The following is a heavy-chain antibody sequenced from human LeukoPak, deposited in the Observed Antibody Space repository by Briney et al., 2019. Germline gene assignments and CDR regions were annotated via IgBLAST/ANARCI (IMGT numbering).Heavy chain of an antibody. Sequence: PSETLSLTCAVSGGSISSSNWWSWVRQPPGKGLEWIGEIYHSGSTNYNPSLKSRVTISVDKSKNQFSLKLSSVTAADTAVYYCARVSKNRYYYDSSGYYGYYYYGMDVWGQGTTVTVSS. J-gene: IGHJ6*02. D-gene: IGHD3-22*01. CDR3: ARVSKNRYYYDSSGYYGYYYYGMDV. CDR2: IYHSGST. V-gene: IGHV4-4*02. CDR1: GGSISSSNW.